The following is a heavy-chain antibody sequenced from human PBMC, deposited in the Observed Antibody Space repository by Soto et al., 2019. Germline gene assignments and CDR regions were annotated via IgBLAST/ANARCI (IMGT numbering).Heavy chain of an antibody. V-gene: IGHV1-69*01. CDR1: GGTFNNFV. D-gene: IGHD5-12*01. CDR3: APDLGGEATIRF. Sequence: QVQLEQSGAEVKKPGSSVKVSCKASGGTFNNFVISWVRQAPGQGLEWMGGIIPNFGTTNYAQKFQGKVTMTADETTRTSYLELRGLTSDDTSVYYCAPDLGGEATIRFWGQGTLVTVSS. CDR2: IIPNFGTT. J-gene: IGHJ4*02.